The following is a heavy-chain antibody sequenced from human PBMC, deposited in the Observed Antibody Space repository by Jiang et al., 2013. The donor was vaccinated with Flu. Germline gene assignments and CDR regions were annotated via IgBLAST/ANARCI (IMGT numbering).Heavy chain of an antibody. CDR2: ITPIFGTA. CDR1: GGTFNRHS. V-gene: IGHV1-69*01. D-gene: IGHD2-21*01. Sequence: VQLVESGAEGKKPGSSVKVSCKASGGTFNRHSVTWVRQAPGQGLEWMGGITPIFGTADYAQKFQGRLTITADESTGTAYMELSSLISEDTAVYYCARTLTSESSKSAFGPYVRGGASKTRIDAFDIWGQGTLVTVSS. CDR3: ARTLTSESSKSAFGPYVRGGASKTRIDAFDI. J-gene: IGHJ3*02.